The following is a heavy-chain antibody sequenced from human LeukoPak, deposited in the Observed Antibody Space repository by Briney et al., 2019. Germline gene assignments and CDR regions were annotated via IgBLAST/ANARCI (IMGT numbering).Heavy chain of an antibody. V-gene: IGHV3-30*04. Sequence: GGSLRLSCAASGFTFSSYAMHWVRQAPGKGLEWVAVISYDGSNKYYADSVKGRSTISRDNSKNTLYLQMNSLRAEDTAVYYCARVFGDHHYWGQGTLVTVSS. CDR2: ISYDGSNK. D-gene: IGHD3-10*02. CDR1: GFTFSSYA. J-gene: IGHJ4*02. CDR3: ARVFGDHHY.